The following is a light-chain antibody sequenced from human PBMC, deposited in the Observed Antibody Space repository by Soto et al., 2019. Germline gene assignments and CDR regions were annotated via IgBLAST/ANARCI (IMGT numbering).Light chain of an antibody. CDR1: QSISTN. Sequence: EIVMTQSPATLSVSPGERATLSCRASQSISTNLAWYQQKPGQAPRFLIYGSSTRATGIPARFSGSGSGTEFTLTISSLQSEDCAGYYCQQYHNWPPLTFGGGTKVEIK. J-gene: IGKJ4*01. CDR3: QQYHNWPPLT. V-gene: IGKV3-15*01. CDR2: GSS.